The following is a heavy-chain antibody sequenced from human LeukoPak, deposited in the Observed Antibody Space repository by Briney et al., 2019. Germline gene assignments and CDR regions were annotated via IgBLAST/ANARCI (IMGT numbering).Heavy chain of an antibody. CDR1: GFTFSSYA. Sequence: GGSLRLSCAASGFTFSSYAMSWVRQAPGKGLEWVSAISGSGGSTYYADSVKGRFTISRDNSKNTLYLQMNSLRAEDTAVYYRAKGGVVPAAIRPRPFDYWGQGTLVTVSS. J-gene: IGHJ4*02. D-gene: IGHD2-2*02. CDR3: AKGGVVPAAIRPRPFDY. CDR2: ISGSGGST. V-gene: IGHV3-23*01.